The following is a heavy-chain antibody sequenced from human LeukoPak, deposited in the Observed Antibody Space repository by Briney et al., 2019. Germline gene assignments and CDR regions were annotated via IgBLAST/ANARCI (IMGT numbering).Heavy chain of an antibody. CDR2: IYPGGKT. CDR3: ARDSVGRTPFDYFYYGLDV. CDR1: GLSVSANY. V-gene: IGHV3-53*01. J-gene: IGHJ6*02. D-gene: IGHD1-26*01. Sequence: PAGSLRLSCAASGLSVSANYMAWVRQPPGKGLQWVSVIYPGGKTFYADSVKGRFTISTDDSQNTLYLQMTSLRAEDTAMYFCARDSVGRTPFDYFYYGLDVWGQGTTVIVSS.